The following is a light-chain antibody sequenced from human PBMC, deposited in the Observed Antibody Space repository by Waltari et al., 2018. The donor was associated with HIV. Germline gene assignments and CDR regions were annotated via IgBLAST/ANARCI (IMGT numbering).Light chain of an antibody. CDR3: QSYDSSLSEGV. V-gene: IGLV1-40*01. Sequence: QSVLTQPPSVSGAPGQRVTISCTGSSSNLGAGYGVNWYQQYPGAAPKLLIFVNTNRPSGVPDRFSGSKSGTSASLAITGVQAEDEAVYYCQSYDSSLSEGVFGGGTKLAVL. CDR2: VNT. CDR1: SSNLGAGYG. J-gene: IGLJ3*02.